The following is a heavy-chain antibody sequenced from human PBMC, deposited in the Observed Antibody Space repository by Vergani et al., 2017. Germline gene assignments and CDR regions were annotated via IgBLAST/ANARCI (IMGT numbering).Heavy chain of an antibody. Sequence: QVQLQQWGAGLLKPSETLSLTCAVYGGSFSGYYWGWIRQPPGKGLEWIGEINHSGSTNYNPSLKSRVTIAVDTSKNQFFPMLGSVTAADTAVYYCARGRKYDFWSGSFEVLLGRRFDPWGQGTLVTVSS. V-gene: IGHV4-34*01. CDR1: GGSFSGYY. CDR2: INHSGST. D-gene: IGHD3-3*01. CDR3: ARGRKYDFWSGSFEVLLGRRFDP. J-gene: IGHJ5*02.